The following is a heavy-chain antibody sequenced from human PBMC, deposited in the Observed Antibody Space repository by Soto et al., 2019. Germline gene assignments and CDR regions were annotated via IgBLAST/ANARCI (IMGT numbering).Heavy chain of an antibody. V-gene: IGHV1-3*01. CDR1: GYTFTSYA. D-gene: IGHD6-19*01. CDR2: INAGNGNT. CDR3: ARIPVADYYYYGMDV. J-gene: IGHJ6*02. Sequence: ASVKVSCKASGYTFTSYAMHWVRQAPGQRLEWMGWINAGNGNTKYSQKFQGRGTITRDTSASTAYMELSSLRSEDTAVYYCARIPVADYYYYGMDVWGQGTTVTVSS.